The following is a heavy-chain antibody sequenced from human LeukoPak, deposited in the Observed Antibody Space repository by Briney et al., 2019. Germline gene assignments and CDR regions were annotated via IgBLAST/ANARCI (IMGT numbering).Heavy chain of an antibody. V-gene: IGHV3-30*02. CDR3: ARVGEGGGNGY. CDR1: GFNFNTYG. J-gene: IGHJ4*02. D-gene: IGHD2-8*01. Sequence: GGSLRLSCVASGFNFNTYGMHWVRQAPGKGLEWVAFIPYDGSDKYYADSVKGRFTISRDNSKNTLYLQMNSLRAEDTAVYYCARVGEGGGNGYWGQGTLVTVSS. CDR2: IPYDGSDK.